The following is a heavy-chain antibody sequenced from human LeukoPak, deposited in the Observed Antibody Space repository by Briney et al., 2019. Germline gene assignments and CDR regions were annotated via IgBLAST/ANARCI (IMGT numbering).Heavy chain of an antibody. CDR2: INHRGTI. V-gene: IGHV4-34*01. D-gene: IGHD5-18*01. CDR3: ASSGVGGSWGYSYGLWLFDY. CDR1: GGSFSGYY. Sequence: PETLSLTCAVYGGSFSGYYWSWIRQPPGKGLEGIGEINHRGTINSNTSHTSRLTISVSTSKNQFSLELRSVTAADTAVYYCASSGVGGSWGYSYGLWLFDYWGQGTLVSVSS. J-gene: IGHJ4*02.